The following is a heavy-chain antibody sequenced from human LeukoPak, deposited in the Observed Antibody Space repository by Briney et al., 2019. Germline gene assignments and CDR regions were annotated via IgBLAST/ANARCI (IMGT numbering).Heavy chain of an antibody. CDR1: GGSFSGYY. D-gene: IGHD2-15*01. Sequence: SETLSLTCAVYGGSFSGYYWSWIRQPPGKGLEWIGEINHSGSTNYNPSLKSRVTISVDTSKNQFSLKLSSVTAADTAVYYCARDWIGYCSGGSCSPFDYWGQGTLVTVSS. CDR3: ARDWIGYCSGGSCSPFDY. J-gene: IGHJ4*02. CDR2: INHSGST. V-gene: IGHV4-34*01.